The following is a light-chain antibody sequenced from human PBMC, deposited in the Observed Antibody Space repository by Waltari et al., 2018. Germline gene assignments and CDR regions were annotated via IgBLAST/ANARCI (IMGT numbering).Light chain of an antibody. CDR3: ATWDSSLSGV. V-gene: IGLV1-51*02. Sequence: QSVLTQPPSVSAAPGQKVTISCSGSGSNIGNNSVSWYQQLPGTAPKLLIYENNKRPSGIPDRFSASKSGTSATLGITGLQTGDEADYYCATWDSSLSGVFGGGTKLTVL. CDR1: GSNIGNNS. CDR2: ENN. J-gene: IGLJ3*02.